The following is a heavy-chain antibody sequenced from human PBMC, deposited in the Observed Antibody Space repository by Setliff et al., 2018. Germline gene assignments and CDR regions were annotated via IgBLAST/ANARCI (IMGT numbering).Heavy chain of an antibody. CDR3: ARHRSVTSISPHFDL. D-gene: IGHD2-21*02. CDR2: IYYTGIT. Sequence: KPSETLSLTCTVSGDSINTPTYHWGWVRQPPGKGLEWIGLIYYTGITYYNPSLKSRVTISEDMSKNQFSLRLDSVTAADTALYYCARHRSVTSISPHFDLWGRGARVTVSS. J-gene: IGHJ4*02. V-gene: IGHV4-39*01. CDR1: GDSINTPTYH.